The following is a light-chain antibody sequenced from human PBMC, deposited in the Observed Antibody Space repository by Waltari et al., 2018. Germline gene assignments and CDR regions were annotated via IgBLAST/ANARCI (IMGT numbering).Light chain of an antibody. CDR1: SGHNTYA. CDR2: VNNDGSH. Sequence: QVVLTQSPSASASLGASVNLTCTLSSGHNTYAIAWHQQQPEGGPRYLMKVNNDGSHIKGGGIPDRFSGSSSGAERYLNISSLQSEDEADYYCQAWGTGLIGVFGGGTKLTVL. CDR3: QAWGTGLIGV. V-gene: IGLV4-69*01. J-gene: IGLJ3*02.